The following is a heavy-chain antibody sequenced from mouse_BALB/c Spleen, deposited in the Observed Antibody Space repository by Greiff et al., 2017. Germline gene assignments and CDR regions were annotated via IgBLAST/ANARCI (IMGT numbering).Heavy chain of an antibody. CDR1: GYSITSDYA. CDR2: ISYSGST. CDR3: ASGGSYYYAMDY. J-gene: IGHJ4*01. Sequence: EVQLQQSGPGLVKPSQSLSLTCTVTGYSITSDYAWNWIRQFPGNKLEWMGYISYSGSTSYNPSLKSRISITRDTSKNQFFLQLNSVTTEDTATYYCASGGSYYYAMDYWGQGTSVTVSS. V-gene: IGHV3-2*02.